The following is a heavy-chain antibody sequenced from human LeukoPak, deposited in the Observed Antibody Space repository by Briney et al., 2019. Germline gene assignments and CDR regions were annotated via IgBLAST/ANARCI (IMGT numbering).Heavy chain of an antibody. V-gene: IGHV3-23*01. Sequence: GGSLRLSCAASGFTFSSYAMSWVRQAPGKGLEWVSVISVSGGSTYYADSVKGRFTISRDNSKNTLSLQMNSLRAEDTAVYYCAKVGSSGYYYFDYWGQGTLVTVSS. CDR2: ISVSGGST. CDR3: AKVGSSGYYYFDY. J-gene: IGHJ4*02. D-gene: IGHD6-19*01. CDR1: GFTFSSYA.